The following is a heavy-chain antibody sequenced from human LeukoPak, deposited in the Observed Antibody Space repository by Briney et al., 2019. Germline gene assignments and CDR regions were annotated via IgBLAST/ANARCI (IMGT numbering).Heavy chain of an antibody. CDR2: IYLRGNT. CDR3: ARGTITTVTDS. CDR1: GGSITSSNW. J-gene: IGHJ4*02. V-gene: IGHV4-4*02. Sequence: SETLSLTCAISGGSITSSNWWTWVRQPPGKGLEWVGEIYLRGNTNYNPSLESRVSISVDESKTQLSLRLESVTAADTAVYYCARGTITTVTDSWGPGTLVTVST. D-gene: IGHD4-17*01.